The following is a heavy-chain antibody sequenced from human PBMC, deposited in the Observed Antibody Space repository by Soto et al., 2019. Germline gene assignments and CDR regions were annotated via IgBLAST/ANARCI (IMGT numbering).Heavy chain of an antibody. Sequence: GGSLRLSCVASGFAFSSYAMSWVRQAPGKGLEWVSTISASGGSTYYADSVKGRFTISRDNSKNTLYLQMNSLRAEDTAVYYCAKDIHTIFGVVWHYYGMDVWGQGTTVTVSS. CDR1: GFAFSSYA. V-gene: IGHV3-23*01. CDR2: ISASGGST. D-gene: IGHD3-3*01. J-gene: IGHJ6*02. CDR3: AKDIHTIFGVVWHYYGMDV.